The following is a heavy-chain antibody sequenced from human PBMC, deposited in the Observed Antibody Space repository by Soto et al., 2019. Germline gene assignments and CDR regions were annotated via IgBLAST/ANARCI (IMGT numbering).Heavy chain of an antibody. Sequence: GGSLRLSCVASGFTFTNYWMHWVRQVPGKGLVWVPRIDGVGTGTSYSDSVRGRFTISRDNAENTLHLQMDSLRAEDTAVCYCAKDGSSGSFDYWGQGTLVTVSS. V-gene: IGHV3-74*01. CDR1: GFTFTNYW. CDR3: AKDGSSGSFDY. J-gene: IGHJ4*02. CDR2: IDGVGTGT. D-gene: IGHD3-22*01.